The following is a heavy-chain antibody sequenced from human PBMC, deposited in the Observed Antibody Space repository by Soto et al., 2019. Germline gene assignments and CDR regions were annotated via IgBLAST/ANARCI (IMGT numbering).Heavy chain of an antibody. CDR1: GGSISSGGYY. CDR3: AREGPYSRDHYYYPMDV. J-gene: IGHJ6*02. V-gene: IGHV4-31*03. Sequence: QVQLQESGPGLVKPSQTLSLTCTVSGGSISSGGYYWSWIRQHPGKGLEWIGCIYYSGNTFYNPSLKSRVTISVDTSENQFSLKLSSVTAADTAVYYCAREGPYSRDHYYYPMDVWGQGTTVTVSS. CDR2: IYYSGNT. D-gene: IGHD6-13*01.